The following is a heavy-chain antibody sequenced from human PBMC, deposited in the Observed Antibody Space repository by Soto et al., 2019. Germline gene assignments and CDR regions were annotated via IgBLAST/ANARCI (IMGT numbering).Heavy chain of an antibody. D-gene: IGHD3-9*01. CDR3: AREGLHYDILTGAPYYYYGMDV. V-gene: IGHV1-69*13. CDR1: GGTFSSYA. Sequence: SVKVSCKASGGTFSSYAISWVRQAPGQGLEWMGGIIPIFGTANYAQKFQGRVTITADESTSTAYMELSSLRSEDTAVYYCAREGLHYDILTGAPYYYYGMDVWGKGST. J-gene: IGHJ6*01. CDR2: IIPIFGTA.